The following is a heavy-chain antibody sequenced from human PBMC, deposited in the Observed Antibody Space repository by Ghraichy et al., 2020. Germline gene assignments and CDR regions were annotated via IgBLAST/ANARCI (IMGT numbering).Heavy chain of an antibody. Sequence: SVKVSCKASGGTFSSYAISWVRQAPGQGLEWMGGIIPIFGTVNYAQKFQGRVTITADESTSTAYMELSSLRSEDTAVYYCARSESSDYYYYGMDVWGQGTTVTVSS. J-gene: IGHJ6*02. CDR3: ARSESSDYYYYGMDV. V-gene: IGHV1-69*13. CDR2: IIPIFGTV. CDR1: GGTFSSYA. D-gene: IGHD1-26*01.